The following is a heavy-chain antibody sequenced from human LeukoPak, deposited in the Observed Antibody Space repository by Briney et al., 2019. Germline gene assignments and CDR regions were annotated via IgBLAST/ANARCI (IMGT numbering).Heavy chain of an antibody. J-gene: IGHJ4*02. V-gene: IGHV3-23*01. CDR1: GFTFSSYA. Sequence: GGSLRLSCAASGFTFSSYAMSWVRQAPGKGLEWVSAISGSGGSTYYADSVKGRSTISRDNSKNTLYLQMNSLRAEDTAVYYCAKDPLVRGVITFDYWGQGTLVTVSS. CDR2: ISGSGGST. CDR3: AKDPLVRGVITFDY. D-gene: IGHD3-10*01.